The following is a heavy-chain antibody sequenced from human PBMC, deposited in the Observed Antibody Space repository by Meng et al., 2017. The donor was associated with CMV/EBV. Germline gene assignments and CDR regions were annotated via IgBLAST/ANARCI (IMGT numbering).Heavy chain of an antibody. CDR3: ARHGDTAMVVGIDY. CDR2: IYTSGST. J-gene: IGHJ4*02. D-gene: IGHD5-18*01. CDR1: GGSISSYY. Sequence: QMQLQESGPGLVKPSETLSPTCTVSGGSISSYYWSWIRQPAGKGLEWIGRIYTSGSTNYNPSLKSRVTMSVDTSKNQFSLKLSSVTAADTAVYYCARHGDTAMVVGIDYWGQGTLVTVSS. V-gene: IGHV4-4*07.